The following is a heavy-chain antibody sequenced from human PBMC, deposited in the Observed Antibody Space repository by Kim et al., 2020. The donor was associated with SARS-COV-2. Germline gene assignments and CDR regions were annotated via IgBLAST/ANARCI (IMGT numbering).Heavy chain of an antibody. V-gene: IGHV3-23*01. Sequence: GGSLRLSCAVSGFNFINNAMNWVRQAPGKGLEWVSGISGTGTDKYYADSVKGRLTISRDTSKNTLYLQMNSLRAEDTAVYYCAKDVWDYAGMDVWGQGTT. D-gene: IGHD1-26*01. CDR1: GFNFINNA. CDR2: ISGTGTDK. J-gene: IGHJ6*02. CDR3: AKDVWDYAGMDV.